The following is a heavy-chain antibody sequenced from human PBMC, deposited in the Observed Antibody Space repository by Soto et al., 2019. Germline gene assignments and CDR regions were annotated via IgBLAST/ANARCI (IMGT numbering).Heavy chain of an antibody. CDR2: IYYSGST. V-gene: IGHV4-31*03. J-gene: IGHJ5*02. D-gene: IGHD6-13*01. CDR1: GGSISSGGYY. Sequence: QVQLQESGPGLVKPSQTLSLTCTVSGGSISSGGYYWSWIRQHPGKGLEWIGYIYYSGSTYYNPSLMRRVTRSVDTSKNQFTLKLSSVTAADTAVYYCARVAAAGTGGNWFDPWGQGTLVTVSS. CDR3: ARVAAAGTGGNWFDP.